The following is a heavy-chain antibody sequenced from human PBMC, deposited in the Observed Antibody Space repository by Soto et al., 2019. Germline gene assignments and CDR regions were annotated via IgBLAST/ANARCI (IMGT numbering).Heavy chain of an antibody. CDR2: INSEGTGT. J-gene: IGHJ4*02. V-gene: IGHV3-74*01. Sequence: GGSLRLSCAASGFTITSSAMSWVRQAPGKGLEWVSRINSEGTGTIYADSVKGRFTISRDNAKNTLYLQMNSLRAEDTAVYYCVRDYDSSGYNSDYWGQGTPVTVSS. D-gene: IGHD3-22*01. CDR3: VRDYDSSGYNSDY. CDR1: GFTITSSA.